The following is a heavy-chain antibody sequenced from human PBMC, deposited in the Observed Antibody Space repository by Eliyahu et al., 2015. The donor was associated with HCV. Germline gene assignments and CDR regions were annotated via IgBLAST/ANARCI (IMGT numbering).Heavy chain of an antibody. CDR3: ARHPVTSVTPDS. D-gene: IGHD4-17*01. J-gene: IGHJ4*02. CDR2: VYYTGST. CDR1: GGSIDSSSYY. Sequence: QLQLHESGPGLLRPSETLSLTCNVSGGSIDSSSYYWGYIRQPPGKGLEWIGIVYYTGSTYYNPSLKTRVSLSIDTSTNQFSLNLISVTASDTAVYFCARHPVTSVTPDSWGQGILVSVSS. V-gene: IGHV4-39*01.